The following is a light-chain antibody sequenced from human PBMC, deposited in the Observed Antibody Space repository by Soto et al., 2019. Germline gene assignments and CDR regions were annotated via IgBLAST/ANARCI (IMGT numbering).Light chain of an antibody. J-gene: IGKJ1*01. CDR2: AAS. CDR1: QSISSY. Sequence: DIQMTHSPSSLSASVGDRVTITCRASQSISSYLNWYQQKPGNAPKLLIYAASSLQSGVPSRFSGSGSGTDLTLTISSLQPEDFATYYCQQSYSTLTWTFGQGTKVDIK. V-gene: IGKV1-39*01. CDR3: QQSYSTLTWT.